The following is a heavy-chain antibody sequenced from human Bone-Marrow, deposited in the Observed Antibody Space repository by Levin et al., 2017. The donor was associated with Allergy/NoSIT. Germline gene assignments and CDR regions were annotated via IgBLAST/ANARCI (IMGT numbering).Heavy chain of an antibody. CDR2: IYYTGDR. J-gene: IGHJ4*02. D-gene: IGHD6-19*01. Sequence: PSETLSLTCTVSGGSISGSSWYGGWIRQPPGKGLEWIGSIYYTGDRYYSPSLKSRVTISVDTSKNQFSLTLNSVTAADTAVYYCAKHHIAVAGFDNWGQGTLVTVTS. V-gene: IGHV4-39*01. CDR1: GGSISGSSWY. CDR3: AKHHIAVAGFDN.